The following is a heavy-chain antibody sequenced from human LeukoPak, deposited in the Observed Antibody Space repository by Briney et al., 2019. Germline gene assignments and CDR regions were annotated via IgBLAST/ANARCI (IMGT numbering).Heavy chain of an antibody. CDR2: MNPNSGNT. Sequence: ASVKVSCKASGYTFISYDFNWVRQATGQGLEWMGWMNPNSGNTGYAQKFQGRVTMTRNTSISTAYMELSSLRSEDTAVYYCARGGRWLQPILSFGYWGQGTLVTVSS. CDR1: GYTFISYD. J-gene: IGHJ4*02. CDR3: ARGGRWLQPILSFGY. D-gene: IGHD5-24*01. V-gene: IGHV1-8*01.